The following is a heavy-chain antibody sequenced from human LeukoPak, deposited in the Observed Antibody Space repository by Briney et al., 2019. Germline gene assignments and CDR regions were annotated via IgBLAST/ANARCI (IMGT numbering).Heavy chain of an antibody. CDR1: GGSLSSYY. V-gene: IGHV4-4*07. Sequence: PSETLSLTCTVSGGSLSSYYWSWIRQPAGKGLEWIGRIYTSGSTNYNPSLKSRVTMSVDTSKNQFSLKLSSVTAAATAVYYCARDLGYCSSTSCRRDYYMDVWGKGTTVTVSS. J-gene: IGHJ6*03. CDR2: IYTSGST. D-gene: IGHD2-2*01. CDR3: ARDLGYCSSTSCRRDYYMDV.